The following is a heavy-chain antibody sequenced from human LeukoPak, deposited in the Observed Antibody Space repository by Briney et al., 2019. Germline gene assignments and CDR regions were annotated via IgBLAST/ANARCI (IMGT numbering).Heavy chain of an antibody. V-gene: IGHV3-7*01. J-gene: IGHJ4*02. CDR1: GFIFSSSW. CDR2: IKQDGSQK. Sequence: GGSVRLSCAASGFIFSSSWMSWVRQAPGKGLEWVANIKQDGSQKHYVDSVKGRVTISRDNSKNLLYLQMNSLGDEDTAVYYCVRGGYSSFDYWGQGTLVTVSS. CDR3: VRGGYSSFDY. D-gene: IGHD3-10*01.